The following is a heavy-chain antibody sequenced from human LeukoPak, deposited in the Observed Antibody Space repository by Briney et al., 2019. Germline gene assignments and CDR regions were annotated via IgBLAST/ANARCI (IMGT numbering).Heavy chain of an antibody. CDR1: GYTFATYD. CDR3: VRAAQEGRDSLTGIQTGNWFNP. D-gene: IGHD3-9*01. J-gene: IGHJ5*02. CDR2: MNPNSGNT. Sequence: GASVKVSCKASGYTFATYDINWVRQATGQGPEWIGWMNPNSGNTGYAQKFQGRINLTRNTSISTACMELISLRSEDTAVYYCVRAAQEGRDSLTGIQTGNWFNPWGQGTMVTVSS. V-gene: IGHV1-8*01.